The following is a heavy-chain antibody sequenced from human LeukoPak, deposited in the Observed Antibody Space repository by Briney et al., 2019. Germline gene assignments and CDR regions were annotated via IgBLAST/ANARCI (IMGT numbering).Heavy chain of an antibody. D-gene: IGHD6-19*01. V-gene: IGHV3-23*01. CDR1: GFTFSSYA. CDR2: ISGSGGST. J-gene: IGHJ4*02. Sequence: GGSLRLSCAASGFTFSSYAMSWVRQAPGKGLEWVSAISGSGGSTYYANSVKGRFTISRDNSKNTLYLQMNSLRAEDTAVYYCAKVRQWLVRTIDYWGQGTLVTVSS. CDR3: AKVRQWLVRTIDY.